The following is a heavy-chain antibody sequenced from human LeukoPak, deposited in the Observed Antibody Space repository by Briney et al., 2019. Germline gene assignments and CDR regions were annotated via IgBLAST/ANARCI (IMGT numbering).Heavy chain of an antibody. D-gene: IGHD3-16*01. CDR3: ARDYADWLDP. J-gene: IGHJ5*02. CDR1: GYTFTNYY. V-gene: IGHV1-46*01. CDR2: INPSGAYT. Sequence: ASVKVSCKASGYTFTNYYMHWVRQAPGQGLEWMGMINPSGAYTNYAQKFRGRVTMTRDMSTSTVFMQLSSLTSEDTAVYYCARDYADWLDPWGQGTLVTVSS.